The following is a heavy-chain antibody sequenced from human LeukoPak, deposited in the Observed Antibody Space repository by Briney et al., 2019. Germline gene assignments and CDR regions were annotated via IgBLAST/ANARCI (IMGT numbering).Heavy chain of an antibody. D-gene: IGHD3-22*01. J-gene: IGHJ4*02. CDR2: INAGNGNT. V-gene: IGHV1-3*03. Sequence: ASVKVSCKASGYTFTSYAMHWVRQAPGQRLEWMGWINAGNGNTKYSQEFQGRVTITRDTSASTAYMELSSLRSEDMAVYYCAKVSYDSSGYSLGFDYWGQGTLVTVSS. CDR1: GYTFTSYA. CDR3: AKVSYDSSGYSLGFDY.